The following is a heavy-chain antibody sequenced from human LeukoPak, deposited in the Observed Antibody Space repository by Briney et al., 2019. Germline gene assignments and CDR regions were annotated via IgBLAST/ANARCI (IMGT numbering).Heavy chain of an antibody. CDR3: ARSLYYYDGVDY. CDR2: VYYNGKT. Sequence: PSDTLSLTCTVSGGSISTYYWSWIRQSPGKGLEWIGNVYYNGKTNYNPPLKSRVTISIDTSKNQFSLNLTSVTAADTAVYYCARSLYYYDGVDYWGQGALVTVSS. CDR1: GGSISTYY. J-gene: IGHJ4*02. V-gene: IGHV4-59*07. D-gene: IGHD3-22*01.